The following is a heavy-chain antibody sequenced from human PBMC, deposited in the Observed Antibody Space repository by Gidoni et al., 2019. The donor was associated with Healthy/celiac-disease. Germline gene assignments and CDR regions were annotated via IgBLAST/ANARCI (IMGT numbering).Heavy chain of an antibody. CDR3: ARDLAGTTPNYYYGMDV. D-gene: IGHD1-7*01. CDR1: GFTFSSYA. V-gene: IGHV3-64*01. CDR2: ISSNGGST. Sequence: EVQLVESGGGLVQPGGSLRLSCAASGFTFSSYAMHWVRQAPGKGLEYVSAISSNGGSTYYANSVKGRFTISRDNSKNTLYLQMGSLRAEDMAVYYCARDLAGTTPNYYYGMDVWGQGTTVTVSS. J-gene: IGHJ6*02.